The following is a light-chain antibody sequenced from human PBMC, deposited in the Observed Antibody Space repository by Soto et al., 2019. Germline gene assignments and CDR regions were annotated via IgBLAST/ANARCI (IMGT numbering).Light chain of an antibody. J-gene: IGKJ1*01. CDR3: QQDDTSPRT. CDR2: GAS. CDR1: QSVSSNY. V-gene: IGKV3-20*01. Sequence: EIVLTQSPGTLSLSPGERATLSCRASQSVSSNYLAWYQQKRGEAPRLLIYGASSRATGIPTRFSGSGSGTDFTLTISRLEPEDFAVYYCQQDDTSPRTFGQGTKVEI.